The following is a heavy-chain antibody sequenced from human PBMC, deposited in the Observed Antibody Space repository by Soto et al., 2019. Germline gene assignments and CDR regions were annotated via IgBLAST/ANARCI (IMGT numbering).Heavy chain of an antibody. D-gene: IGHD3-3*01. CDR3: ARRLYHDFWSGYSRGWFDP. J-gene: IGHJ5*02. CDR1: GYTFTSYD. Sequence: ASVKVSCKASGYTFTSYDINWVRQATGQGLEWMGWMNPNSGNTGYAQKFQGRVTMTRNTSISTAYMELSSLRSEDTAVYYCARRLYHDFWSGYSRGWFDPWGQGTLVTVS. V-gene: IGHV1-8*01. CDR2: MNPNSGNT.